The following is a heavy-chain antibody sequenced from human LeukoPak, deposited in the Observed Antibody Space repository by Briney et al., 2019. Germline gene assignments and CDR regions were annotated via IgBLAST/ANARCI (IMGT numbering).Heavy chain of an antibody. Sequence: ASVKVSCKASGYTFTSYGISWVRQAPGQGLEWMGWISAYNGNTNYAQKLQGRVTMTTDTSTSTAYMELRSLRSDDTAVYYCARVVFQLRFFEWFPFGYYMDVWGKGTTVTVSS. CDR1: GYTFTSYG. CDR2: ISAYNGNT. V-gene: IGHV1-18*01. CDR3: ARVVFQLRFFEWFPFGYYMDV. J-gene: IGHJ6*03. D-gene: IGHD3-3*01.